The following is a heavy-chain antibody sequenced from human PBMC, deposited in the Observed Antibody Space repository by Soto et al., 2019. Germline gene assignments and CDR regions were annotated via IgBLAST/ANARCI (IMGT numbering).Heavy chain of an antibody. CDR1: GFTFSSYG. Sequence: GGSLRLSCAASGFTFSSYGMHWVRQAPGKGLEWVAVIWYDGSNKYYADSVKGRFTISRDNSKNTLYLQMNSLRAEDTAVYYCARDLLVIEAPFDYWGQGTLVTVSS. CDR2: IWYDGSNK. D-gene: IGHD3-22*01. CDR3: ARDLLVIEAPFDY. V-gene: IGHV3-33*01. J-gene: IGHJ4*02.